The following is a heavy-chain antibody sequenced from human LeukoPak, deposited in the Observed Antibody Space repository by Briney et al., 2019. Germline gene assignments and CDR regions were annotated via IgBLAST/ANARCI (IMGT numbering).Heavy chain of an antibody. CDR2: INPNSGGT. CDR3: ARVLVGAPRTNWFDP. J-gene: IGHJ5*02. V-gene: IGHV1-2*02. D-gene: IGHD1-26*01. Sequence: SVKVSCKASGYTFTGYYMHWVRQAPGQGLEWMGWINPNSGGTNYAQKFQGRVTMTRDTSISTAYMELSRLRSDDTAVYYCARVLVGAPRTNWFDPWGQGTLVTVSS. CDR1: GYTFTGYY.